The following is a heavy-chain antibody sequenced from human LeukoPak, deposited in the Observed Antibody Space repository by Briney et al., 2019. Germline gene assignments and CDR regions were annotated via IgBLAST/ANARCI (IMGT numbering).Heavy chain of an antibody. V-gene: IGHV1-69*06. CDR1: GGTFSSYA. D-gene: IGHD3-22*01. CDR3: ARDRGSGYYYDSSGYYDAFDI. Sequence: SVKVSCKASGGTFSSYAISWVRQAPGQGLEWMGGIIPIFGTANYAQKFQGRVTITADKSTSTAYMELSSLRSEDTAVYYCARDRGSGYYYDSSGYYDAFDIWGQGTMVTVSS. CDR2: IIPIFGTA. J-gene: IGHJ3*02.